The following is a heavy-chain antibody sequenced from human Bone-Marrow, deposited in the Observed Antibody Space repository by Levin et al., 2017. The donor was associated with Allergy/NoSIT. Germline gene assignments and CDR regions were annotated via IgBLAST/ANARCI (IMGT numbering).Heavy chain of an antibody. J-gene: IGHJ5*02. CDR2: ISSYSNYI. CDR3: ARQGGDYAPLDR. D-gene: IGHD4-17*01. CDR1: GFSLSNYY. V-gene: IGHV3-21*01. Sequence: GESLKISCAASGFSLSNYYMNWVRQAPGKGLEWVSSISSYSNYIYYEDSVKGRFTISRDNAKNSVYLQMSSLRDEDTATYYCARQGGDYAPLDRWGQGTLVTVSS.